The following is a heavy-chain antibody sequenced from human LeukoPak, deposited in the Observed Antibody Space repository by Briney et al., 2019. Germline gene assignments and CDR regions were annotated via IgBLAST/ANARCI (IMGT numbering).Heavy chain of an antibody. CDR1: GFTFSSYG. Sequence: SGGSLRLSCAASGFTFSSYGMHWVRQAPGKGLEWVAFIRYDGSNKYYADSVKGRFTISRDNSKNTLYLQMNSLRAEDTAVYYCAKKEDVGVIPGGLDYWGQGTLVTVSS. CDR2: IRYDGSNK. V-gene: IGHV3-30*02. CDR3: AKKEDVGVIPGGLDY. J-gene: IGHJ4*02. D-gene: IGHD3-16*01.